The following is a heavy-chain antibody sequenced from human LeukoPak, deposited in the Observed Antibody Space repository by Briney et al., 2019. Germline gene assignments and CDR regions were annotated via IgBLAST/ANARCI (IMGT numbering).Heavy chain of an antibody. CDR3: ATGKRIVGATGFDY. CDR1: GYTLTELS. J-gene: IGHJ4*02. Sequence: ASVTVSCKVSGYTLTELSMHWVRQAPGKGLEWMGGFDPEDGETIYAQKFQGRVTMTEDTSTDTAYMELSNLRSEDTAVYYCATGKRIVGATGFDYWGQGTLVTVSS. V-gene: IGHV1-24*01. CDR2: FDPEDGET. D-gene: IGHD1-26*01.